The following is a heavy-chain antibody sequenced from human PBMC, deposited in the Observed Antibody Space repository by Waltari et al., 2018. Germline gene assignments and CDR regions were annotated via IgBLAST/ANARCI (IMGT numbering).Heavy chain of an antibody. CDR2: IYPGDSDT. D-gene: IGHD2-21*01. CDR1: GYTFSDYW. Sequence: EVQLVQSGAEVRKPGESLKISCQGSGYTFSDYWIAWVRQVPGKGLEWMGIIYPGDSDTRYSPSFQGQVIISADKSISTAYLQWSSLKASDTAMYYCARFYGGNFVDYWGQGTLVTVSS. CDR3: ARFYGGNFVDY. J-gene: IGHJ4*02. V-gene: IGHV5-51*01.